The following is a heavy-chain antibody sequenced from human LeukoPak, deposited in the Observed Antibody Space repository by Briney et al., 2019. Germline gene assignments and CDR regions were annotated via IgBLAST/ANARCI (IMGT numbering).Heavy chain of an antibody. CDR2: ISYDGSYK. CDR1: GFTFTTYG. Sequence: PGGSLRLSCAASGFTFTTYGMHWVRQAPGKGLEWVAVISYDGSYKYYVDSVKGRFTISRDNSKNALYLQMDSLTPEDTAIYYCAKDPYGGFDIARSYFDYWGQGTLVTVPS. V-gene: IGHV3-30*18. CDR3: AKDPYGGFDIARSYFDY. D-gene: IGHD5-12*01. J-gene: IGHJ4*02.